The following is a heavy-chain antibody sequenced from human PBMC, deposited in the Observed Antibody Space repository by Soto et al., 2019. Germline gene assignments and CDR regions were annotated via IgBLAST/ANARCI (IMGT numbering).Heavy chain of an antibody. D-gene: IGHD6-19*01. CDR1: GGTFSNYA. CDR2: IVPIFGTT. V-gene: IGHV1-69*12. J-gene: IGHJ6*02. Sequence: QVQLVQSGAEVKKPGSSVKVSCKVSGGTFSNYAIDWVRLAPGHGLELMGGIVPIFGTTYYTQKFQGRAKIIADDSTTTAYLEMSSRRSEDTAIYYCARVEAVAGLYNYHGLDVWGQGTAVTVSS. CDR3: ARVEAVAGLYNYHGLDV.